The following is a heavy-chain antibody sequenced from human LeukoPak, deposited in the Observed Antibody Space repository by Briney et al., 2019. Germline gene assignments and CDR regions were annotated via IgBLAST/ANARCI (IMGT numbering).Heavy chain of an antibody. J-gene: IGHJ4*02. CDR1: GFTFSSYG. CDR3: ARDLYYDYVWGSYPDY. D-gene: IGHD3-16*01. CDR2: IWYDGSNK. V-gene: IGHV3-33*01. Sequence: GGSLRLSCAASGFTFSSYGMHWVRQAPGKGLEWVAVIWYDGSNKYYADPVKGRFTISRDNSKNTLYLQMNSLRAEDTAVYYCARDLYYDYVWGSYPDYWGQGTLVTVSS.